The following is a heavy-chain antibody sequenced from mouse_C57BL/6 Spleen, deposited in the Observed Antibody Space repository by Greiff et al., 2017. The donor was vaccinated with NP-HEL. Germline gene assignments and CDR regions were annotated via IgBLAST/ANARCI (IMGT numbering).Heavy chain of an antibody. V-gene: IGHV1-42*01. CDR1: GYSFTGYY. Sequence: VQLQQSGPELVKPGASVKISCKASGYSFTGYYMNWVKQSPEKSLEWIGEINPSTGGTTYNQKFKAKATLTVDKSSSTAYMQLKSLTSEDSAVYYCASRRITTVVAPFAYWGQGTLVTVSA. J-gene: IGHJ3*01. CDR2: INPSTGGT. CDR3: ASRRITTVVAPFAY. D-gene: IGHD1-1*01.